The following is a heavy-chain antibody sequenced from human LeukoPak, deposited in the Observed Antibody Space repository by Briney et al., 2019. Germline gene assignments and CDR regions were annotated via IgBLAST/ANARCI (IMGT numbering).Heavy chain of an antibody. V-gene: IGHV1-2*02. CDR2: INPNSGGT. CDR1: GYTFTSYY. Sequence: ASVKVSCKASGYTFTSYYVHWVRQAPGQGLEWMGWINPNSGGTNYAQKFQGRVTMTRDTSISTAYMELSRLRSDDTAVYYCARLYGYNFSDDYWGQGTLVTVSS. J-gene: IGHJ4*02. CDR3: ARLYGYNFSDDY. D-gene: IGHD5-24*01.